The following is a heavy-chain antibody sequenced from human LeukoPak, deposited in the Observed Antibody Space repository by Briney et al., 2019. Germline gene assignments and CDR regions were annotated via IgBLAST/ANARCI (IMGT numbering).Heavy chain of an antibody. J-gene: IGHJ4*02. CDR1: GFTFSSYW. V-gene: IGHV3-74*01. D-gene: IGHD5-18*01. CDR2: INSDGSST. Sequence: GGSLRLSCAASGFTFSSYWMHWVRQAPGKGLVWVSRINSDGSSTSYADSVKGRFTISRDNAKNTLYLQMNSLRAEDTAVYYCARGGQLWLRPFDYWDQGTLVTVSP. CDR3: ARGGQLWLRPFDY.